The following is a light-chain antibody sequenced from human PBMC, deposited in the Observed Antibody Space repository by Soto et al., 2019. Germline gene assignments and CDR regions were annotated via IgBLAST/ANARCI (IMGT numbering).Light chain of an antibody. Sequence: EIVLTQSPDTLSLSPGERATLSCRASQSVSNNYLSWYQQKPGQAPRLLIYTASTRATGVHDRFSGSGSGKEFTLTISRLEPDYFAVYYCPQYCTPPPRYTVGQGTKMEI. J-gene: IGKJ2*01. CDR1: QSVSNNY. V-gene: IGKV3-20*01. CDR3: PQYCTPPPRYT. CDR2: TAS.